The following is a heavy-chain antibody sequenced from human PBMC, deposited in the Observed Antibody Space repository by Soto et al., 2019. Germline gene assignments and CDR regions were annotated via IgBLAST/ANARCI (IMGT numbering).Heavy chain of an antibody. CDR1: GFTFSNFW. Sequence: GGSLRLSCAGSGFTFSNFWMHWVRQTPGKGLVWVARINTDGSVTSHADSVKGRFTISRDNAKSTLYLQMNSLREEDSAMYYCARQTGLGATNYWGRGTLVTVSS. D-gene: IGHD1-26*01. CDR3: ARQTGLGATNY. V-gene: IGHV3-74*01. J-gene: IGHJ4*02. CDR2: INTDGSVT.